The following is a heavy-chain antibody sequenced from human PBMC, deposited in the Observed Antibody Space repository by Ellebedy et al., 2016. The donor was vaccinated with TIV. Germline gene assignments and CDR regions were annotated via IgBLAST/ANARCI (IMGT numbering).Heavy chain of an antibody. D-gene: IGHD3-22*01. CDR3: TVPYYYDSSGGDY. Sequence: GGSLRLXXAASGFTFSGSAMHWVRQASGKGLEWVGRIRSKANSYATAYAASVKGRFTISRDDSKNTAYLQMNSLKTEDTAVYYCTVPYYYDSSGGDYWGQGTLVTVSS. J-gene: IGHJ4*02. CDR1: GFTFSGSA. CDR2: IRSKANSYAT. V-gene: IGHV3-73*01.